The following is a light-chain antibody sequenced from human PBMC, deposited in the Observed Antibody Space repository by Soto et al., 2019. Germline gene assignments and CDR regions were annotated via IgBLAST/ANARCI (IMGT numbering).Light chain of an antibody. J-gene: IGLJ1*01. CDR3: QSYDRSLSGYV. Sequence: QSVLTQPPSVSGTPGQRVTISCTGSSSNIGAGYDVHWYQHLPGTAPKLLIFGNINRPSGVPDRFSGSKSGTSASLAITGLQAEDEADYYCQSYDRSLSGYVFGTGTKVTVL. CDR1: SSNIGAGYD. CDR2: GNI. V-gene: IGLV1-40*01.